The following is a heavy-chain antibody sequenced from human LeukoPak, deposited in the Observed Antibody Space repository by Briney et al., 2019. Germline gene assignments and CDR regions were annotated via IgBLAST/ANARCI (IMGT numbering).Heavy chain of an antibody. CDR1: GGSISYYY. CDR2: IYTSGNT. J-gene: IGHJ6*03. CDR3: ARGYYDSGTYYYYYMDV. D-gene: IGHD3-10*01. V-gene: IGHV4-4*08. Sequence: PSETLSLTCTVSGGSISYYYWNWIRQPPGKGLEWIGRIYTSGNTIYNPSLKSRVTISVDTSKNHFSLKLSSVTTADTAVYYCARGYYDSGTYYYYYMDVWGKGTTVTISS.